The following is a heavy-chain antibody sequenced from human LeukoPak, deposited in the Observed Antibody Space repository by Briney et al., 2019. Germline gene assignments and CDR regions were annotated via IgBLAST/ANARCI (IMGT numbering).Heavy chain of an antibody. CDR1: GRSVSMGSYY. J-gene: IGHJ5*02. D-gene: IGHD5-18*01. CDR3: ARGVDTAMITLNWFDP. CDR2: IYYNEIT. Sequence: SETLSLTCTVSGRSVSMGSYYWRWVPQPPAKGLEWFVYIYYNEITNYNRSLKSRVTISVDTSKNQFYLKMSSVTAADTAMYYCARGVDTAMITLNWFDPWGQGTLVTVSS. V-gene: IGHV4-61*01.